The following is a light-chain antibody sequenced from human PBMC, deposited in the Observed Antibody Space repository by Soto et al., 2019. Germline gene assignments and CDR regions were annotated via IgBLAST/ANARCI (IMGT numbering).Light chain of an antibody. Sequence: DIQMTQSPSSLSASVGDRVTITCRASQSISSYLNWYQQKPGKAPKLLIYAASSLQSGVPSRFSGSGSGTDFTRTISSLQPEDFATYYCQQSYTTPLTFGGGIKVDIK. V-gene: IGKV1-39*01. J-gene: IGKJ4*01. CDR3: QQSYTTPLT. CDR2: AAS. CDR1: QSISSY.